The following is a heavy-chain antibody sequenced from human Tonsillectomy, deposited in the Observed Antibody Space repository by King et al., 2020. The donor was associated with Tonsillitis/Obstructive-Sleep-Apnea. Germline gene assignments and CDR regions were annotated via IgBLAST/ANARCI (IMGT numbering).Heavy chain of an antibody. CDR2: INHGGST. J-gene: IGHJ4*02. Sequence: VQLQQWGAGLLKPSETLSLTCAVYGGSFSGYYWSWIRQPPGKGLEWIGEINHGGSTNYNPSLKSRVTISLDTSKKQFSLKLSAVTAADKAVYYCAREVILRAPVVMGGGFDYWGQGTLVTVSS. CDR1: GGSFSGYY. CDR3: AREVILRAPVVMGGGFDY. D-gene: IGHD2-2*01. V-gene: IGHV4-34*01.